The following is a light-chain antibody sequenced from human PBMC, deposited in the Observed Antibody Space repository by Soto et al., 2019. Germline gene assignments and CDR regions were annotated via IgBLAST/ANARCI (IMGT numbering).Light chain of an antibody. J-gene: IGKJ4*01. Sequence: DIQMTQSPSSLSASVGDRVTITCQASQDISNYLNWYQQKPGKAPKLLIYDASNLETGVPSRFSGSGAGKDFTYANSNLQPEDIATYYCQPYANLPLTFGGGTKVEIQ. CDR3: QPYANLPLT. V-gene: IGKV1-33*01. CDR1: QDISNY. CDR2: DAS.